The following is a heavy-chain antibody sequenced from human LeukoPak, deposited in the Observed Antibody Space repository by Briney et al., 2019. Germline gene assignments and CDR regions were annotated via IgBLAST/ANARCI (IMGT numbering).Heavy chain of an antibody. D-gene: IGHD6-13*01. Sequence: SETLSLTCAVYGGSFSGYYWSWIRQPPGKGLEWIREINHSGSTNYNPSLKSRVTISVDTSKNQFSLKLSSVTAADTAVYYCARSARYGIAAAGTIIDYWGQGTLVTVSS. J-gene: IGHJ4*02. CDR1: GGSFSGYY. CDR3: ARSARYGIAAAGTIIDY. CDR2: INHSGST. V-gene: IGHV4-34*01.